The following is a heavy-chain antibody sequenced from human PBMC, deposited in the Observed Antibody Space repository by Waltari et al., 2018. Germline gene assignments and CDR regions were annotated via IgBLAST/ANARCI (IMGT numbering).Heavy chain of an antibody. CDR1: GGSISSGGYY. Sequence: QVQLQESGPGLVKPSQTLSLTCTVSGGSISSGGYYWSWLRQHPGKGLEWIWYISYSGSTYSSPSLKSRVTVSVDTSKNQFSLKLSSVTAADTAVYYCARTAAAAAHFDLWGRGTLVTVSS. CDR3: ARTAAAAAHFDL. CDR2: ISYSGST. J-gene: IGHJ2*01. V-gene: IGHV4-31*03. D-gene: IGHD6-13*01.